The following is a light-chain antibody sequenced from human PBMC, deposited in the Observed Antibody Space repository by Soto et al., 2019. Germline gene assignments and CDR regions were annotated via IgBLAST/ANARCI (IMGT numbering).Light chain of an antibody. CDR2: GAS. V-gene: IGKV3-20*01. CDR1: QSVSSSY. Sequence: EIVLTQSPGTLSLSPGERATLSCRASQSVSSSYLAWYQQKPGQAPSLLIYGASRRATGIPGRFSGSGSGTDFTLTISRLEPEDFAVYYCQQYDSSPITFGQGTRWRL. CDR3: QQYDSSPIT. J-gene: IGKJ5*01.